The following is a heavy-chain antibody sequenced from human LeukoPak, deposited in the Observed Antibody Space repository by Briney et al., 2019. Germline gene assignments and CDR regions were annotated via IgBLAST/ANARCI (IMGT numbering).Heavy chain of an antibody. V-gene: IGHV3-21*01. D-gene: IGHD3-9*01. Sequence: GGSLRLSCAASGFTFSTFAMIWVRQAPGKGLEWVSSISTSSSYIYYADSVKGRFTISRDNAQNSLFLQMNSLRAEDTAVYYCARDGDILTGHYKFYFDYWGQGSLVTVSS. CDR3: ARDGDILTGHYKFYFDY. J-gene: IGHJ4*02. CDR1: GFTFSTFA. CDR2: ISTSSSYI.